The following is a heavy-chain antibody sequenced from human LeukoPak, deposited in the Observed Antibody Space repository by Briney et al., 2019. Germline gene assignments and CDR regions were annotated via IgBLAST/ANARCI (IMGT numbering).Heavy chain of an antibody. CDR2: ISWDGAST. CDR3: AKGKNTGSYLSHVDY. Sequence: GGSLRLSCAASGFTFDDYAMHWVRQGPGKGLEWVSLISWDGASTYYADSVKGRFTISRDNSKNSLYLQMNSLRTEDTALYYCAKGKNTGSYLSHVDYWGQGTLVTVSS. V-gene: IGHV3-43*01. J-gene: IGHJ4*02. CDR1: GFTFDDYA. D-gene: IGHD3-10*01.